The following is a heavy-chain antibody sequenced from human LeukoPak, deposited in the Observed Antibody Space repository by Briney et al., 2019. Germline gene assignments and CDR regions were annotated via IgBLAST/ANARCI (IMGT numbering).Heavy chain of an antibody. CDR2: IIPIFGTA. CDR1: GGTFSSYA. CDR3: TREGTYGYYYFDDY. Sequence: SVKVSCKASGGTFSSYAISWVRQAPGQGLEWMGGIIPIFGTANYAQKFQGRVTITTDESTSTAYMELSSLRSEDTAVYYCTREGTYGYYYFDDYWAREPWSPSP. D-gene: IGHD3-22*01. V-gene: IGHV1-69*05. J-gene: IGHJ4*02.